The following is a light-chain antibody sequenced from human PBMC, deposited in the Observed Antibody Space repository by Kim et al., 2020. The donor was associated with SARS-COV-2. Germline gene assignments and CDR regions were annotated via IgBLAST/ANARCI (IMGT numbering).Light chain of an antibody. V-gene: IGLV1-47*01. Sequence: QPVLTQPPSSSGTPGQTVAISCSGSGSNIGSNFVSWYQHLPGTAPKLLIYPTLARPSAVPDRFSGAKSGASASLAITGLRSEDEADYYCAAWDDSLNAFVFGGGTKVTVL. CDR1: GSNIGSNF. J-gene: IGLJ1*01. CDR3: AAWDDSLNAFV. CDR2: PTL.